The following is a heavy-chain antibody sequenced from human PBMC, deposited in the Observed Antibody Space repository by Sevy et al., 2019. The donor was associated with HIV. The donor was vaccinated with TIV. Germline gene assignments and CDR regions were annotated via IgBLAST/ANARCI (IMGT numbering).Heavy chain of an antibody. V-gene: IGHV3-66*01. CDR3: ARGKSGYGYGLDY. J-gene: IGHJ4*02. D-gene: IGHD5-18*01. CDR2: IYSDGST. CDR1: GFPVSSNY. Sequence: GGSLRLSCAASGFPVSSNYMSWVRQAPGKGLEWVSVIYSDGSTYHADSVKGRFTISRNNSKNTLYLQMNSLRVEDTAVYYCARGKSGYGYGLDYWGQGTLVTVSS.